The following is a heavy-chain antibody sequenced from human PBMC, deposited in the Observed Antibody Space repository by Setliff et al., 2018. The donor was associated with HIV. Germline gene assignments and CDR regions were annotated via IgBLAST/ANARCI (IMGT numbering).Heavy chain of an antibody. V-gene: IGHV4-59*08. CDR2: IYYSGST. D-gene: IGHD2-21*02. CDR3: ARHDGTYCGGDCYLLGYFDL. J-gene: IGHJ2*01. Sequence: PSETLSLTCTVSGGSISSYYWSWIRQPPGKGLEWIGYIYYSGSTNYNPSLKSRVTISVDTSKNQLSLKLSSVTAADTAVYYCARHDGTYCGGDCYLLGYFDLWGRGTLVTVSS. CDR1: GGSISSYY.